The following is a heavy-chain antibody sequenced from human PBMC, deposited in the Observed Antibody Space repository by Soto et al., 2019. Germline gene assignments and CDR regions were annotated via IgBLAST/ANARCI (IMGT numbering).Heavy chain of an antibody. V-gene: IGHV4-61*08. CDR3: ARVPVDTYMIYWSDP. CDR1: GDSINSGDYY. CDR2: VYFSGST. J-gene: IGHJ5*02. Sequence: SETLSITCSVSGDSINSGDYYWTWMLQAPGKGLQWVGHVYFSGSTNYNPSLKSRVTISLDTSKNQFSLKLRSVTAGDTAVYYCARVPVDTYMIYWSDPWGQGTLVTVSS. D-gene: IGHD5-18*01.